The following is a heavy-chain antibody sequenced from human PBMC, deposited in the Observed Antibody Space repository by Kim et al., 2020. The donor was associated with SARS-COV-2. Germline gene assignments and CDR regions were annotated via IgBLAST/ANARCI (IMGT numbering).Heavy chain of an antibody. CDR1: GFTFSSYA. V-gene: IGHV3-23*01. D-gene: IGHD6-19*01. CDR2: ISGSGGST. J-gene: IGHJ4*02. CDR3: AKVIWEPTRIAVAGAFDY. Sequence: GGSLRLSCAASGFTFSSYAMSWVRQAPGKGLEWVPAISGSGGSTYYADSVKGRFTISRDNSKNTLYLQMNSLRAEDTAVYYCAKVIWEPTRIAVAGAFDYWGQGTLVTVSS.